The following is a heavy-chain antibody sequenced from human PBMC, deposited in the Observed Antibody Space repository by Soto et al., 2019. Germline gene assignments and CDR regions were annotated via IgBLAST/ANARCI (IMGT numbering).Heavy chain of an antibody. Sequence: GSGPTLVNPTETLMLTCTFSGFSLITGGLGVGWIRQPPGQALEWLALIYWNDDKRYSPSLKSRLTISKDTSKNQVVLTMTNMDPVDTGTYYCAPYRGFPARYNWFDPWGQGTLVTVSS. CDR1: GFSLITGGLG. J-gene: IGHJ5*02. CDR2: IYWNDDK. V-gene: IGHV2-5*01. D-gene: IGHD1-1*01. CDR3: APYRGFPARYNWFDP.